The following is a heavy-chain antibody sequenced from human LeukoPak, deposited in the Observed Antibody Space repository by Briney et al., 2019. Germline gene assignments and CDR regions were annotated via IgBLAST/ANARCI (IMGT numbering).Heavy chain of an antibody. V-gene: IGHV1-2*02. CDR1: GYTFTGYY. CDR3: ARDNQYNSASSDYGGTNFDS. J-gene: IGHJ4*02. D-gene: IGHD4-17*01. Sequence: ASVKVSCKASGYTFTGYYMHWVRQAPGQGLEWMGWINPNSGATNYAQIFQGRVTMTRDTSISTAYMELSRLRSDDTAVYYCARDNQYNSASSDYGGTNFDSWGQGTLVTVSS. CDR2: INPNSGAT.